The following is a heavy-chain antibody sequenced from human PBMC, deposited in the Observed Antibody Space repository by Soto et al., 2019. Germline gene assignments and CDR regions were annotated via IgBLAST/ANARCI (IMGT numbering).Heavy chain of an antibody. CDR1: GYTFTSYG. J-gene: IGHJ3*02. CDR3: ARDRGGGYDFPDAFDI. Sequence: ASVKVSCKASGYTFTSYGITWVRQAPGQGLEWMGWISTYNANTNYAQNLQGRVTMTTDTSTRTAYMELESLRSDDTAVYYCARDRGGGYDFPDAFDIWGQGTMVTVSS. D-gene: IGHD5-12*01. CDR2: ISTYNANT. V-gene: IGHV1-18*01.